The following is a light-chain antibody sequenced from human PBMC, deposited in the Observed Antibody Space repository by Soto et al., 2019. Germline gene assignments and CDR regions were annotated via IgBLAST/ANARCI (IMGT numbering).Light chain of an antibody. CDR3: CPYAGGYTWWV. CDR1: ISDVGSYNL. Sequence: QSALTQPASVSGSPGQSITVSCTGTISDVGSYNLVSWYQQHPGKAPKLMIYEVNKRPSGVSTRFSGSKSGNTASLTISGRQAEHEADYYCCPYAGGYTWWVFRGGTKLTVL. CDR2: EVN. J-gene: IGLJ3*02. V-gene: IGLV2-23*02.